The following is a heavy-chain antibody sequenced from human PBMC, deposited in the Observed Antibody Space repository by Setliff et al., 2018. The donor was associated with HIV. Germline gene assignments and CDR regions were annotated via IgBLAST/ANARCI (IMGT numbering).Heavy chain of an antibody. CDR3: ARESYGSGTYDY. D-gene: IGHD3-10*01. CDR2: IYTSGST. CDR1: GGSISSYY. Sequence: SETLSLTCTVSGGSISSYYWSWIRQPPGKALEWIGYIYTSGSTNYNPSLKSRATISIDTSKKQFSLRLTSVTAADSAVYYCARESYGSGTYDYWGQGTLVTVSS. J-gene: IGHJ4*02. V-gene: IGHV4-4*08.